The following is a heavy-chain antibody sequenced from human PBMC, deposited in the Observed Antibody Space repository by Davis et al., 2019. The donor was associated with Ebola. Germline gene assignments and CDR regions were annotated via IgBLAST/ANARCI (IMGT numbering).Heavy chain of an antibody. Sequence: ASVKVSCKASGYTFTGYYMHWVRQAPGQGLEWMGRINPNSGGTNYAQKLQGRVTMTRDTSTSTVYMELSSLRSEDTAVYYCARGGDTAMEYYYYYGMDVWGKGTTVTVSS. J-gene: IGHJ6*04. CDR2: INPNSGGT. CDR3: ARGGDTAMEYYYYYGMDV. CDR1: GYTFTGYY. D-gene: IGHD5-18*01. V-gene: IGHV1-2*06.